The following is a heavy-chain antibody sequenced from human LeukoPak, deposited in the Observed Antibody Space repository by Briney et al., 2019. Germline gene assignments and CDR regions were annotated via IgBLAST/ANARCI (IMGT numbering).Heavy chain of an antibody. CDR1: GFTFSSYG. CDR2: ISYDGSNK. Sequence: GGSLRLSCAASGFTFSSYGMHWVRQAPGKGLEWVAVISYDGSNKYYADSVKGRFTISRDNSKNTLYLQMNSLRAEDTAVYYCAREVQLERLGFGKEGSAFDYWGQGTLVTVSS. CDR3: AREVQLERLGFGKEGSAFDY. D-gene: IGHD1-1*01. J-gene: IGHJ4*02. V-gene: IGHV3-30*03.